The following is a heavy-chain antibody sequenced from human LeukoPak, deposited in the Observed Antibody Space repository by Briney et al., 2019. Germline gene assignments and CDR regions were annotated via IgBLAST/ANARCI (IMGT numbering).Heavy chain of an antibody. V-gene: IGHV1-18*01. Sequence: ASVKVSCKASGYTFTSYGISWVRQAPGQGLEWMGWISAYNGNTNYAQKLQGRVTMTTDTSTSTAYMELRSLRSDDTAVYYCARDFPYYDYVWGSYASGYFDYWGQGTLVTVSS. CDR1: GYTFTSYG. CDR3: ARDFPYYDYVWGSYASGYFDY. D-gene: IGHD3-16*01. J-gene: IGHJ4*02. CDR2: ISAYNGNT.